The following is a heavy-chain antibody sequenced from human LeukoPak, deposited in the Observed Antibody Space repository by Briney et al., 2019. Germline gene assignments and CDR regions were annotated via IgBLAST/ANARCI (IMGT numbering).Heavy chain of an antibody. Sequence: PGGSLRLSCAASGFTFSSYSMNWVRQAPGKGLEWVSSISSSSSSYIYYADSVKGRFTISRDNSKNTLYLQMNSLRAEDTAVYYCAKDKLNGDYFYIFDYWGQGTLVTVSS. CDR2: ISSSSSSYI. CDR1: GFTFSSYS. V-gene: IGHV3-21*04. J-gene: IGHJ4*02. D-gene: IGHD4-17*01. CDR3: AKDKLNGDYFYIFDY.